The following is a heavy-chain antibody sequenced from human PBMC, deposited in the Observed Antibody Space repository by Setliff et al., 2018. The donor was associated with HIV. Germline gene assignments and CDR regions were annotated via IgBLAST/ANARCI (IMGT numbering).Heavy chain of an antibody. D-gene: IGHD3-22*01. Sequence: GGSLRLSCAASGFTFSRYAMSWVRQAPGKGLAWVSGLSGSGVGTYYAGSVKGRFTISRDNSKNTLYLQMNSLRAEDTAVYYCAKAGDYYDRTTFDSWGQGTLVTVPQ. V-gene: IGHV3-23*01. CDR2: LSGSGVGT. J-gene: IGHJ4*02. CDR3: AKAGDYYDRTTFDS. CDR1: GFTFSRYA.